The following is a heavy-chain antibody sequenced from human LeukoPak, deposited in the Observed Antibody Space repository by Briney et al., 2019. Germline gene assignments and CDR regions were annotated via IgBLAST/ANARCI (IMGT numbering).Heavy chain of an antibody. Sequence: SETLSLTCTVSGGSISSYYWSWIRQPPGKGLEWIGYIYYSGSTYYNPSLKSRVTISVDTSKNQFSLKLSSVTAADTAVYYCARQRSSTSCYFDYWGQGTLVTVSS. CDR1: GGSISSYY. CDR2: IYYSGST. J-gene: IGHJ4*02. CDR3: ARQRSSTSCYFDY. D-gene: IGHD2-2*01. V-gene: IGHV4-59*04.